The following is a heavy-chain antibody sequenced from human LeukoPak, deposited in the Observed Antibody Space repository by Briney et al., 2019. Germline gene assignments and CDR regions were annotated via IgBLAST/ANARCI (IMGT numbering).Heavy chain of an antibody. D-gene: IGHD6-19*01. CDR2: ISSSSSYI. CDR1: GFTFSSYS. J-gene: IGHJ4*02. Sequence: GGSLRLSCAASGFTFSSYSMNWVRQAPGKGLEWVSSISSSSSYIYYADSVKGRFTISRDSAKNSLYLQMNSLRAEDTAVYYCARDAGSGTYYFDYWGQGTLVTVSS. V-gene: IGHV3-21*01. CDR3: ARDAGSGTYYFDY.